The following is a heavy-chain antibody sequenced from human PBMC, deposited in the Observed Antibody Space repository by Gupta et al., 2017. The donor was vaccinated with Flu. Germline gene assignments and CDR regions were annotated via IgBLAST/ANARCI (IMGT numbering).Heavy chain of an antibody. D-gene: IGHD3-3*01. V-gene: IGHV4-38-2*02. Sequence: QVQLQESGPGLVKPSETLSLTCAVSGYSISSGYYWGWIRQPPGTGLEWIGSIYHSGSTYYNPSLKSRVTISVDTSKNQFSLKLSSVTAADTAVYYCARDSGFLEWFIDYYYYYGMDVWGQGTTVTVSS. J-gene: IGHJ6*02. CDR3: ARDSGFLEWFIDYYYYYGMDV. CDR2: IYHSGST. CDR1: GYSISSGYY.